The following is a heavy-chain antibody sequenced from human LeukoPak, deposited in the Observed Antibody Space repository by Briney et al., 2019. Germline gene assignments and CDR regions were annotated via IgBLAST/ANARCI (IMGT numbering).Heavy chain of an antibody. D-gene: IGHD6-13*01. CDR2: ISSSGTYI. CDR3: ARGKAGTISPGADV. Sequence: TGGSLRLSCAASGFTFSSYSMNWVRQAPGKGLEWVSSISSSGTYIYYADSVKGRFTISRDIAKNSLYLQMSSLRAEDTAVYYCARGKAGTISPGADVWGQGTTVTVSS. J-gene: IGHJ6*02. CDR1: GFTFSSYS. V-gene: IGHV3-21*01.